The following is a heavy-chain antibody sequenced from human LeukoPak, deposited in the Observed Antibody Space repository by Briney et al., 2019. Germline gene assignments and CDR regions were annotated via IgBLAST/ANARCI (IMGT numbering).Heavy chain of an antibody. CDR1: GYTFINYA. D-gene: IGHD6-13*01. CDR2: ISAYNGHT. V-gene: IGHV1-18*01. CDR3: ARALDSSSFRTKYYFDY. J-gene: IGHJ4*02. Sequence: ASVKVSCKASGYTFINYAISWVRQAPGQGLEWMGWISAYNGHTNYAQNLQGRVTMTTDTSTNTAYMELRSLRSDDTAVYYCARALDSSSFRTKYYFDYWGQGTLVTVSS.